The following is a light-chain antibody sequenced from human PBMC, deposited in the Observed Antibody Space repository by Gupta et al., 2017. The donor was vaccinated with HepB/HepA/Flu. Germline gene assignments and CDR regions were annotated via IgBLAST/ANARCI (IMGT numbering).Light chain of an antibody. J-gene: IGLJ3*02. V-gene: IGLV1-44*01. Sequence: QSVLTQPPSASGTPGQRVTISCSWSTSNIGVNAVNWYQQFPGTAPKLVIYTNNQRPSGVPDRFSGSKSGTSASLAISGLQSEDEAGYYCAAWDDSLNALLFGGGTKLTVL. CDR2: TNN. CDR1: TSNIGVNA. CDR3: AAWDDSLNALL.